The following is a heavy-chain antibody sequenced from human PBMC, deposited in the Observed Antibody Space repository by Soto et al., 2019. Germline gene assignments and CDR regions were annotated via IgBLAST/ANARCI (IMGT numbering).Heavy chain of an antibody. CDR1: GGSVSSGDYY. J-gene: IGHJ4*02. V-gene: IGHV4-61*08. D-gene: IGHD6-19*01. CDR2: IYYIGST. Sequence: PSETLSLTCTVSGGSVSSGDYYWNWIRQPPGRGLEWLGYIYYIGSTNYNPSLKSRVTISVDTSKKQFFLKLSSVTAADTAVYYCATGDRYSSGDIDYLCQGTQVTVS. CDR3: ATGDRYSSGDIDY.